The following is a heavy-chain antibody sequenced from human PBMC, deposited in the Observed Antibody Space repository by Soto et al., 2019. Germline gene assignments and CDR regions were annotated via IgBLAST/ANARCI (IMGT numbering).Heavy chain of an antibody. D-gene: IGHD3-3*01. CDR3: ARGDFINWFDP. J-gene: IGHJ5*02. V-gene: IGHV4-61*01. CDR2: FSYTGTT. CDR1: GGSVTSGTFS. Sequence: QLQLQESGPRLVKPSETLSLTCTVSGGSVTSGTFSWTWIRQSPGKGLEWLGYFSYTGTTNYNPSLDSRVTISIDPSENQFSLKLRSVIAADTAVYFCARGDFINWFDPWGQGLLVTVSS.